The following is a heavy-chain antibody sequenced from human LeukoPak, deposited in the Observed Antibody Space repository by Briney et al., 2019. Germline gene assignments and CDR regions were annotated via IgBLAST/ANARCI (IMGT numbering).Heavy chain of an antibody. V-gene: IGHV4-4*02. J-gene: IGHJ5*02. Sequence: PSETLSLTCAVSGGSISSSNWWSWVRQPPGKGLEWIGSIYYSGSTYYNPSLKSRVTISVDTSKNQFSLKLSSVTAADTAVYYCAREVVAATNWFDPWGQGTLVTVSS. D-gene: IGHD2-15*01. CDR1: GGSISSSNW. CDR3: AREVVAATNWFDP. CDR2: IYYSGST.